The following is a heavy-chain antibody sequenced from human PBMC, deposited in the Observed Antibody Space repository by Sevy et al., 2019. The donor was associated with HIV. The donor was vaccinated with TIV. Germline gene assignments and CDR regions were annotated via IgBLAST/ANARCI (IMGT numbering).Heavy chain of an antibody. J-gene: IGHJ6*02. Sequence: GGSLRLSCAASGFTFSSYDMHWVRQATGKGLEWVSAIGTAGDTYYPGSVKGRFTISRENAKNSLYLQMNSLRAGDTAVYYCARAGKYDFWSGYHNYYYYGMDVWGQGTTVTVSS. V-gene: IGHV3-13*01. D-gene: IGHD3-3*01. CDR1: GFTFSSYD. CDR3: ARAGKYDFWSGYHNYYYYGMDV. CDR2: IGTAGDT.